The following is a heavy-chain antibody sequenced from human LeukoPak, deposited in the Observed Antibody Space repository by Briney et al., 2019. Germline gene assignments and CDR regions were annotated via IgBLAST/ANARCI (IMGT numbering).Heavy chain of an antibody. CDR1: GFTFRSYA. Sequence: PGGSLRLSCAASGFTFRSYAMSGVGQAPGKGREGGAGISGSGGRTYYADSVKGRFTISRDNSKTTLYLQMNSLRAEDTAVYSCAKTWMLWGQGPLVTVSS. CDR3: AKTWML. V-gene: IGHV3-23*01. CDR2: ISGSGGRT. J-gene: IGHJ1*01. D-gene: IGHD2-2*03.